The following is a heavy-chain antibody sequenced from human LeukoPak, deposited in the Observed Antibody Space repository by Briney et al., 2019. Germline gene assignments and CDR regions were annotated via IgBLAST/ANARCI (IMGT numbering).Heavy chain of an antibody. CDR2: ISSSSSTI. CDR3: ARDVDNYYYYGMDV. CDR1: GFTFSSYS. V-gene: IGHV3-48*04. Sequence: GGSLRLSCAASGFTFSSYSMNWVRQAPGKGLEWVSYISSSSSTIYYADSVKGRFTISRDNAKNSLYLQMNSLRAEDTAVYYCARDVDNYYYYGMDVWGQGTTVTVSS. D-gene: IGHD3/OR15-3a*01. J-gene: IGHJ6*02.